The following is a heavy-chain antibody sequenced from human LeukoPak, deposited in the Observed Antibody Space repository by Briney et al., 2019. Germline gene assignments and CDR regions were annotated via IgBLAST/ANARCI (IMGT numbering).Heavy chain of an antibody. D-gene: IGHD3-22*01. V-gene: IGHV1-69*13. CDR2: IIPIFGTA. Sequence: ASVKVSCKASGGTFSSYAISWVRQAPGQGLEWMGGIIPIFGTANYAQKFQGRVTITADESTSTAYMELSSLRSEDTAVYYCARAELGLGPVNYYDSSGYYLWGQGTLVTVSS. J-gene: IGHJ4*02. CDR3: ARAELGLGPVNYYDSSGYYL. CDR1: GGTFSSYA.